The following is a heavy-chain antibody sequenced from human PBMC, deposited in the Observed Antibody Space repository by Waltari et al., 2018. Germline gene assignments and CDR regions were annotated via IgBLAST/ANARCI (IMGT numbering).Heavy chain of an antibody. D-gene: IGHD6-13*01. CDR1: GGSFSGYY. V-gene: IGHV4-34*01. Sequence: QVQLQQWGAGLLKPSETLSLTCAVYGGSFSGYYWSWIRQPPGKGLEWIGEINHSGSTNYNPSLKSRVTISVDTSKNQFSLKLSSVTAADTAVYYCARANIAAAGTTIDYWGQGTLVTVSS. J-gene: IGHJ4*02. CDR2: INHSGST. CDR3: ARANIAAAGTTIDY.